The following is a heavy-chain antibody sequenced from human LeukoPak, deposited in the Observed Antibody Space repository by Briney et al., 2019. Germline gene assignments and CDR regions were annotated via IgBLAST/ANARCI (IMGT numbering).Heavy chain of an antibody. D-gene: IGHD6-13*01. Sequence: ASVKVSCKASGHTFTSYGISWVRQAPGQGLEWMGWISAYNGNTNYAQKLQGRVTMTTDTSTSTAYMELSSLRSEDTAVYYCASKGPYSSSWFFIYWGQGTLVTVSS. CDR2: ISAYNGNT. V-gene: IGHV1-18*01. CDR1: GHTFTSYG. J-gene: IGHJ4*02. CDR3: ASKGPYSSSWFFIY.